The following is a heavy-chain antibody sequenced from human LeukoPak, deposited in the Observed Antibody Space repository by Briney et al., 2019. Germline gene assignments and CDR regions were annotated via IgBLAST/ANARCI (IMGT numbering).Heavy chain of an antibody. CDR2: INPNSGGT. J-gene: IGHJ5*02. D-gene: IGHD2-2*02. CDR3: ARAYCSSTSCCTGGSRWFDP. V-gene: IGHV1-2*02. Sequence: ASVKVSCKASGYTFTGYYMHWVRQAPGQGLEWMGWINPNSGGTNYAQKFQGRVTMTRDTSISTAYMELSRLRSDDTAVYYCARAYCSSTSCCTGGSRWFDPWGQGTLVTVSS. CDR1: GYTFTGYY.